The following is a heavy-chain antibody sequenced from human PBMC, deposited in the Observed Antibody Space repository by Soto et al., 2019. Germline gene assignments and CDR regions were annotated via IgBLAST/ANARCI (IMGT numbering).Heavy chain of an antibody. CDR2: IVVGSGNT. CDR3: AAVPEEWEPFDY. CDR1: GFTFTSSA. V-gene: IGHV1-58*01. Sequence: QMQLVESGPEVKKPGTSVKVSCKASGFTFTSSAVQWVRQARGQRLEWIGWIVVGSGNTNYAQKFQARVTITRDMSTSTAYMELSSLRSEDTAVYYCAAVPEEWEPFDYWGQGTLVTVSS. D-gene: IGHD1-26*01. J-gene: IGHJ4*02.